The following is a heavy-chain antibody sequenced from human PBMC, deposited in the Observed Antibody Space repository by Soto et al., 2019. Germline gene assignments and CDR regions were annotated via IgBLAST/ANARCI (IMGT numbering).Heavy chain of an antibody. J-gene: IGHJ4*02. Sequence: PSETLSLTCTVSGGSISSGGYYWSWIRQHPGKGLEWIGYIYYSGSTYYNPSLKSRVTISVDTSKNQFSLKLSSVTAADTAVYYCARAGTGVELTYYDFWSGYSEPQLDYWGQGTLVTVSS. V-gene: IGHV4-31*03. CDR1: GGSISSGGYY. D-gene: IGHD3-3*01. CDR2: IYYSGST. CDR3: ARAGTGVELTYYDFWSGYSEPQLDY.